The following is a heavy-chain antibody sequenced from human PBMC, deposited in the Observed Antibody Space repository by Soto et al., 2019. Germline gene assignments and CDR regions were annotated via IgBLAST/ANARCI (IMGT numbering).Heavy chain of an antibody. Sequence: SETLYLTDAVFSAPLRQRYWAWVLEPPDKGLEWIGDVNPSGSTDYNPSLKSRLTLSLDTSKNQFSLKVASVTAADTAVYFCARGKPSGYRFGPRNFFYYGLDVWGPGTTVT. CDR1: SAPLRQRY. D-gene: IGHD5-18*01. J-gene: IGHJ6*02. CDR2: VNPSGST. CDR3: ARGKPSGYRFGPRNFFYYGLDV. V-gene: IGHV4-34*01.